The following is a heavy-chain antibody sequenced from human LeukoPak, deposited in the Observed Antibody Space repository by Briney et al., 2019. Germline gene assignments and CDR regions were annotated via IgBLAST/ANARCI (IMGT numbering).Heavy chain of an antibody. CDR1: GFTFDDYA. Sequence: PGGSLRLSCAASGFTFDDYAMSWVRQAPGKGLEWVSGIKWNGGGTGYADSVKGRFTISRDNSKNTLYLQMNSLRAEDTAVYYCARGGGHDAFDIWGQGTMVTVSS. CDR2: IKWNGGGT. J-gene: IGHJ3*02. D-gene: IGHD3-16*01. V-gene: IGHV3-20*04. CDR3: ARGGGHDAFDI.